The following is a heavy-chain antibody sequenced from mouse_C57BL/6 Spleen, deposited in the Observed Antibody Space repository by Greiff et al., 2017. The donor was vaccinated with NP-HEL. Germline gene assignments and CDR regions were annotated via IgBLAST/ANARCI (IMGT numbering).Heavy chain of an antibody. CDR1: GFSLTSYG. CDR3: ARDGYLAGVLAY. CDR2: IWSGGST. D-gene: IGHD2-3*01. Sequence: VQLQQSGPGLVQPSQSLSITCTVSGFSLTSYGVHWVRQSPGKGLEWLGVIWSGGSTDYNAAFISRLSISKDNSKSQVFFKMNSLQADDTAIYYCARDGYLAGVLAYWGQGTLVTVSA. J-gene: IGHJ3*01. V-gene: IGHV2-2*01.